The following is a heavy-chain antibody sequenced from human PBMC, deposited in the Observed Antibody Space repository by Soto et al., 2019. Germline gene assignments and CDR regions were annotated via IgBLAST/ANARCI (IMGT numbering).Heavy chain of an antibody. CDR1: GYTFTSYG. Sequence: GESLKVSCKASGYTFTSYGISWVRQAPGQGLEWMGWISAYNGNTNYAQKLQGRVTMTTDTSTSTAYMELRSLRSDDTAVYYCAPTPHGAVAAPRYWGQGTLVTVSS. V-gene: IGHV1-18*01. D-gene: IGHD6-19*01. CDR2: ISAYNGNT. J-gene: IGHJ4*02. CDR3: APTPHGAVAAPRY.